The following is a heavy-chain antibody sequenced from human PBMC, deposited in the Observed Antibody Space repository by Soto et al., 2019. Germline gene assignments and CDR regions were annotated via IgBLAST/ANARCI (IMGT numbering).Heavy chain of an antibody. CDR1: GFCFSKYG. Sequence: QVQLVESGGGVVQPGTSLRLSCAASGFCFSKYGIHWVRQAPGNGLEWVALITYDGSNKYYLDSVKGRFTVSRDNSSKTSFLQMASLTAEDTVTYYCAKALSEWIPTYCFDSWGQGARVTLTS. CDR3: AKALSEWIPTYCFDS. V-gene: IGHV3-30*18. CDR2: ITYDGSNK. D-gene: IGHD3-3*01. J-gene: IGHJ4*02.